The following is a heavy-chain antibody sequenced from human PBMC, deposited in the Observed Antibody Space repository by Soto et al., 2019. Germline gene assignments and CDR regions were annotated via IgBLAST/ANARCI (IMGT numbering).Heavy chain of an antibody. CDR2: ISYDGSNK. V-gene: IGHV3-30*18. CDR3: AKDREGLLWFGESPYYFDY. CDR1: GFTLSSYG. J-gene: IGHJ4*02. Sequence: GGSLRLSCAASGFTLSSYGMHWVRQAPGKGLEWVAAISYDGSNKYYADSVKGRFTISRDNSKNTLYLQMNSLRAEDTAVYYCAKDREGLLWFGESPYYFDYWGQGTLVTVSS. D-gene: IGHD3-10*01.